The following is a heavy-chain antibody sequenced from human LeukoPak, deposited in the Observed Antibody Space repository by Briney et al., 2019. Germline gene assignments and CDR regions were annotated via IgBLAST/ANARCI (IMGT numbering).Heavy chain of an antibody. CDR2: IRTKTYSRTT. CDR1: GFMFRDHA. Sequence: GGSLRLSCTGSGFMFRDHAMSWFRQAPGKGLEWVGFIRTKTYSRTTEHAASVKGRFTISRDDSTSIAYLQMNSLKTEDTAVYYCSRNSGTLAGWPFDIWGQGTMVTVSS. J-gene: IGHJ3*02. V-gene: IGHV3-49*03. CDR3: SRNSGTLAGWPFDI. D-gene: IGHD5-12*01.